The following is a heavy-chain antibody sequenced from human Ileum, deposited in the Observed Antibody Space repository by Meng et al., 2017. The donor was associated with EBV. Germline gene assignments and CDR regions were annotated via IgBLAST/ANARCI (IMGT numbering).Heavy chain of an antibody. J-gene: IGHJ5*02. CDR3: ARDWAAPGTSWFDL. CDR2: IIPKCGST. V-gene: IGHV1-69*01. D-gene: IGHD6-13*01. Sequence: QVNWVQCGAEVKKLGYSVRVSCKISGGAFGDHAFRWVRQAPGKGLEWMGGIIPKCGSTNYAQRFQGRVTITADAFSNTAYMELSSLKSEDTAVYYCARDWAAPGTSWFDLWGQGTLVTVSS. CDR1: GGAFGDHA.